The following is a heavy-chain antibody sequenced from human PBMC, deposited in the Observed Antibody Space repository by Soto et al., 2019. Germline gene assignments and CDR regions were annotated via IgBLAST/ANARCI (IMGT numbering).Heavy chain of an antibody. CDR1: GGSISSYY. CDR2: IDYTGTT. D-gene: IGHD1-26*01. J-gene: IGHJ3*02. Sequence: PSETLSLTCTVSGGSISSYYWNWIRQSPGKGLEWIGYIDYTGTTNYNPSLQSRITISIDTSKNQFSLKLNSMTAADTAVNYCARGRRSSGRHDAIDIWGQGTTVTVSS. CDR3: ARGRRSSGRHDAIDI. V-gene: IGHV4-59*01.